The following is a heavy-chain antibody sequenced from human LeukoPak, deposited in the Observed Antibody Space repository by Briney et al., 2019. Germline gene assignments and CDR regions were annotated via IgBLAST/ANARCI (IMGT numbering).Heavy chain of an antibody. CDR3: ARFDSSGYHNYFDY. CDR2: MYYSGST. J-gene: IGHJ4*02. D-gene: IGHD3-22*01. Sequence: SETLSLTCTVSGYSISSGYYWSWIRQPPGKGLELIGYMYYSGSTNYNPFLKSRVTISVDTSKNQVSLKLSSVTAADTAIYYCARFDSSGYHNYFDYWGQGTLVTVSS. CDR1: GYSISSGYY. V-gene: IGHV4-61*01.